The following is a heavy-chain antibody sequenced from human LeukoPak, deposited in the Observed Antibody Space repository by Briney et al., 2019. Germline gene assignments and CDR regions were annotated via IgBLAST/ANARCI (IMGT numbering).Heavy chain of an antibody. J-gene: IGHJ4*02. CDR1: GFTFSSYG. D-gene: IGHD5-18*01. CDR2: VHYLGISK. V-gene: IGHV3-30*02. Sequence: GGSLRLSCAASGFTFSSYGMFWVRQAPGKGLEWVAFVHYLGISKYYADSVKGRFTISRDNSKNTIYLEMNSLRTEDTAVYYCAREDTRTGYSAMFDYWGQGTLVTVSS. CDR3: AREDTRTGYSAMFDY.